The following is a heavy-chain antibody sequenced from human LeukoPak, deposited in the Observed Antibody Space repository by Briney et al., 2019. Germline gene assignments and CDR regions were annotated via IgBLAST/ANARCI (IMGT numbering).Heavy chain of an antibody. CDR3: ARGNWNDVIPMDY. Sequence: ASVKVSCKASGYTFTGYYIHWVRQAPGQGLEWMGWINPHSGGTNYAQKFQGRVTMTRDTSISTAYMELSRLRSDDTAVYYCARGNWNDVIPMDYWGQGTLVTVSS. CDR1: GYTFTGYY. J-gene: IGHJ4*02. D-gene: IGHD1-1*01. V-gene: IGHV1-2*02. CDR2: INPHSGGT.